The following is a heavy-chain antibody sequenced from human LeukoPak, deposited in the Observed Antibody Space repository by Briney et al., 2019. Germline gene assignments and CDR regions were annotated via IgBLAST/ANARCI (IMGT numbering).Heavy chain of an antibody. J-gene: IGHJ2*01. D-gene: IGHD3-16*01. V-gene: IGHV4-4*07. CDR2: LSTSGTT. CDR1: GGSISSYY. CDR3: ARDLPSYGSPRTYWYFDV. Sequence: PSETLSLTCTVSGGSISSYYWSWIRQTAGKGLEWIGRLSTSGTTNYNPSLKSRVTMSVDTSKNQFSLRLNSMTAADAAVYYCARDLPSYGSPRTYWYFDVWGRGTLVTVSS.